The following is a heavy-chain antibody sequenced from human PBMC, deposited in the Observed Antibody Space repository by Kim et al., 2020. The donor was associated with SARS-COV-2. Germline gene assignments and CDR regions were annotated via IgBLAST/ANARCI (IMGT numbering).Heavy chain of an antibody. CDR3: ARGGVYHSLTYDYGLDV. J-gene: IGHJ6*01. CDR2: ITWNGGRT. Sequence: GGSLRLSCAASGFSFDDFGMSWVRQVPGKGLEWVSGITWNGGRTAYAASVKGRFTISRDNAKNSMYLEMHSLGGDDTAFYYCARGGVYHSLTYDYGLDV. D-gene: IGHD3-9*01. V-gene: IGHV3-20*04. CDR1: GFSFDDFG.